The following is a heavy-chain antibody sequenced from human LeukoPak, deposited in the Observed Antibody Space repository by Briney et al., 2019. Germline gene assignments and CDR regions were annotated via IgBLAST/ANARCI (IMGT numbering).Heavy chain of an antibody. CDR2: ISGDGDTT. D-gene: IGHD6-13*01. V-gene: IGHV3-43*02. CDR3: AKSSAAAYNWFDP. CDR1: GFTFDNYA. Sequence: GGSLRLSCAASGFTFDNYAMHWVRQAPGKGLEWVSLISGDGDTTYYADSVKGRFTISRDNSKSSLYLQTNSLRTEDTALYYCAKSSAAAYNWFDPWGQGTLVTVSS. J-gene: IGHJ5*02.